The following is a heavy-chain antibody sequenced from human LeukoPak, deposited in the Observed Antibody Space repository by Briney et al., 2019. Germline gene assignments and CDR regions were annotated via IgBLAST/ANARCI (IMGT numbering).Heavy chain of an antibody. D-gene: IGHD3-22*01. CDR3: ARDFASSGYYLDY. J-gene: IGHJ4*02. Sequence: GASVKVSCKASGYTFTSYGISWVRQAPGQGLEWMGWISAYNGNTNYAQKLQGRVTMTTDTSTSTVYMELRSLRSDDTAVYYCARDFASSGYYLDYWGQGTLVTVSS. V-gene: IGHV1-18*01. CDR1: GYTFTSYG. CDR2: ISAYNGNT.